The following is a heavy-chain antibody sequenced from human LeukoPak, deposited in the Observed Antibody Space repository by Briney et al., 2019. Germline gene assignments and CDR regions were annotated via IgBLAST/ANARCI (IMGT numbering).Heavy chain of an antibody. Sequence: SETLSLTCTVSGGSISSYYWSWIRQPPGKGREWIGEINNSGSTNYNLSLKSRVTISLDTSRNQFSLKLNSVTAADTAVYYCAKSNGYGLVDIWGQGTMVTVSS. J-gene: IGHJ3*02. D-gene: IGHD3-10*01. CDR3: AKSNGYGLVDI. CDR2: INNSGST. CDR1: GGSISSYY. V-gene: IGHV4-34*01.